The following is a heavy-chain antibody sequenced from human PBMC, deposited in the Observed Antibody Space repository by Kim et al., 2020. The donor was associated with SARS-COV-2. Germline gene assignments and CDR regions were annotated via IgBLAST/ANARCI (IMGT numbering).Heavy chain of an antibody. V-gene: IGHV4-39*01. J-gene: IGHJ6*02. CDR2: IYYSGST. CDR1: GGSISSSSYY. CDR3: ARHSPGYYGMDV. Sequence: SETLSLTCTVSGGSISSSSYYWGWIRQPPGKGLEWIGSIYYSGSTYYNPSLKSRVTISVDTSKNQFSLKLSSVTAADTAVYYCARHSPGYYGMDVWGQGTTVTVSS.